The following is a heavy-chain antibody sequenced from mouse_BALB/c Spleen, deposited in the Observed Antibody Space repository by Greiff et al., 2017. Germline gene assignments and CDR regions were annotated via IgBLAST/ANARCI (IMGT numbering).Heavy chain of an antibody. J-gene: IGHJ2*01. CDR3: ARHGYAYYFDY. CDR1: GFTFSSYG. Sequence: EVQGVESGGDLVKPGGSLKLSCAASGFTFSSYGMSWVRQTPDKRLEWVATISSGGSYTYYPDSVKGRFTISRDNAKNTLYLQMSSLKSEDTAMYYCARHGYAYYFDYWGQGTTLTVSS. CDR2: ISSGGSYT. V-gene: IGHV5-6*01. D-gene: IGHD1-2*01.